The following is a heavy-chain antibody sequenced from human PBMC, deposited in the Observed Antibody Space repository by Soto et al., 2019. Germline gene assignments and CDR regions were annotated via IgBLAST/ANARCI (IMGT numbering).Heavy chain of an antibody. CDR1: GFTVSSYY. J-gene: IGHJ4*02. CDR3: ARGPSYSDSYFDH. D-gene: IGHD4-17*01. CDR2: IYSAGSA. V-gene: IGHV3-66*02. Sequence: GGSLRLSCAASGFTVSSYYMSWVRQAPGKGLEWVSVIYSAGSADFADSVEGRFTISRDNSKNTVYLQMNSPRLEDTAVYYCARGPSYSDSYFDHWGQGTLVTVSS.